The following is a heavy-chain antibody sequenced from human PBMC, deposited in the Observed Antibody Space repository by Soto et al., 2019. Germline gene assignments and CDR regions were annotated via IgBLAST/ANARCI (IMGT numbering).Heavy chain of an antibody. Sequence: QLQLQESGPGLVKPSETLSLTCTVSGGSISSSSYYWGWIRQPPGKGLEWIGSIYYSGSTYYNPSLTSRVTIAVDTSKNQFSLKLSSVTAADTAVYYCARLGSTRGAPSDYWGQGTLVTVSS. J-gene: IGHJ4*02. V-gene: IGHV4-39*01. CDR2: IYYSGST. CDR3: ARLGSTRGAPSDY. CDR1: GGSISSSSYY. D-gene: IGHD6-13*01.